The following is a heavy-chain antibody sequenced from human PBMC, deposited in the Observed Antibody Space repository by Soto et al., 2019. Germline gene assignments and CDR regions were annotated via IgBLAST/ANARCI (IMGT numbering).Heavy chain of an antibody. J-gene: IGHJ2*01. CDR1: GGSIINNPYY. D-gene: IGHD3-22*01. CDR3: ERASMIGVPGFFDV. CDR2: IYYSGST. Sequence: PSETLSLTCTVSGGSIINNPYYWNFIRQPPGRDLDWIGYIYYSGSTYYHPSLESRLTISIDTSKNQFSLKLSSVTAADTAVYYCERASMIGVPGFFDVWGRGTLVTVSS. V-gene: IGHV4-30-4*08.